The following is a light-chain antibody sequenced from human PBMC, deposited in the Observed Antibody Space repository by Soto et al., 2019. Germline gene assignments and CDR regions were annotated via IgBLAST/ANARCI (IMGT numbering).Light chain of an antibody. J-gene: IGKJ2*01. Sequence: EVVLTQSPATLSLSPGERATLSCRASQTIRSNFLTWYQQKPGQAPRLLIYTASTRAAGIPDRFSGSGSGTDFTNTISRLEPADFAVYDWQHADSYSGHTFGQGTKLQSK. CDR1: QTIRSNF. V-gene: IGKV3-20*01. CDR3: QHADSYSGHT. CDR2: TAS.